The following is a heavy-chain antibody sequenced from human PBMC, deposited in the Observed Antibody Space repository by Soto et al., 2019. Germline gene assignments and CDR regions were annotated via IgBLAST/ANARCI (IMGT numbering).Heavy chain of an antibody. CDR3: AKGPYSSSSIAWFDP. D-gene: IGHD6-6*01. Sequence: GGSLRLSCAASGFTFDDYAMHWVRQAPGKGLEWVSGISWNSGSIGYADSVKGRFTISRDNAKNSLYLQMNSLRAEDTALYYCAKGPYSSSSIAWFDPWGQGTLVTVSS. J-gene: IGHJ5*02. V-gene: IGHV3-9*01. CDR2: ISWNSGSI. CDR1: GFTFDDYA.